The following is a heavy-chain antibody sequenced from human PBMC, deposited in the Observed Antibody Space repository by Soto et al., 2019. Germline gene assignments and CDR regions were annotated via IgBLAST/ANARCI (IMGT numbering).Heavy chain of an antibody. Sequence: QVQLVQSGAEVKKPGASVKVSCKASGYTFTSYGISWVRQAPGQGLEWMGWISAYNGNTNYAQKLQGRVTMTRDTSTSTAYMELRSLRSDDTAVYYCARDLDIAVAGLHWFDPWGQGTLVTVSS. CDR2: ISAYNGNT. D-gene: IGHD6-19*01. CDR3: ARDLDIAVAGLHWFDP. J-gene: IGHJ5*02. CDR1: GYTFTSYG. V-gene: IGHV1-18*04.